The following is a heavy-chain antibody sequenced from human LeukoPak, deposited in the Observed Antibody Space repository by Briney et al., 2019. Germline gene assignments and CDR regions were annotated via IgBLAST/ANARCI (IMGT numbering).Heavy chain of an antibody. V-gene: IGHV4-30-4*08. D-gene: IGHD2-2*01. J-gene: IGHJ5*02. CDR2: IYYSGST. CDR1: GGSISSGDYY. CDR3: ARARSQLLSVWFDP. Sequence: SETLSLTCNVSGGSISSGDYYWSWIRQPPGKGLEWIGYIYYSGSTYYNPSLKSRVTISVDTSKNQFSLKLSSVTAADTAVYYCARARSQLLSVWFDPWGQGTLVTVSS.